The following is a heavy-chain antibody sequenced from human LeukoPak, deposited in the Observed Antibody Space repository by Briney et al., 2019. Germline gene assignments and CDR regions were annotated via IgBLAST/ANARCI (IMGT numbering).Heavy chain of an antibody. CDR2: INPDSGDT. V-gene: IGHV1-2*02. Sequence: ASVKVSCKASGYTFTGYYMYWVRQASGQGLEWMGWINPDSGDTNFAQKFQGRVTMTRDTSISTAYMELSSLTSDDTAIYYCARERINSGSYSEALDYGGQGTLVTVSS. CDR1: GYTFTGYY. D-gene: IGHD1-26*01. J-gene: IGHJ4*02. CDR3: ARERINSGSYSEALDY.